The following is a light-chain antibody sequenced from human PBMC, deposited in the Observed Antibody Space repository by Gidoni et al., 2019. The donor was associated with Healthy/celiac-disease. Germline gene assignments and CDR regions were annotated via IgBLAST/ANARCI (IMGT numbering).Light chain of an antibody. Sequence: IVFTQSPATLSLSPWERATLSCRASQSVSSYLAWYQQKPGQSPRLLIYDASNRATGIPARFSGSGSGTDFTLTSSSLETEDFAVYYCQQRSNWLYSFGQGTKLEIK. CDR1: QSVSSY. CDR2: DAS. CDR3: QQRSNWLYS. J-gene: IGKJ2*03. V-gene: IGKV3-11*01.